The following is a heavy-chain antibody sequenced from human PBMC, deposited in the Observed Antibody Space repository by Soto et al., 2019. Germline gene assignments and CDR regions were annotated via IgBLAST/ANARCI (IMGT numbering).Heavy chain of an antibody. CDR1: GYIFTNYW. D-gene: IGHD6-6*01. CDR2: IYPGDSDT. J-gene: IGHJ5*02. Sequence: ESLKISCKGSGYIFTNYWIAWVRQMPGKGLEWMGIIYPGDSDTRYSPSFQGQVTISADKSNSTAYLQWSSLKASDTATYYCARHGSIGARQNWFDPWGQGTLVTLSS. CDR3: ARHGSIGARQNWFDP. V-gene: IGHV5-51*01.